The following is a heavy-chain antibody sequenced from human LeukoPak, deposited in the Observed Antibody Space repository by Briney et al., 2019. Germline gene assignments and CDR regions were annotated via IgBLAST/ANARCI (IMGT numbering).Heavy chain of an antibody. CDR3: ARRAAGRNWFDP. V-gene: IGHV4-39*01. Sequence: PSETLSLTCTVSGGSISESGYYWVWIRQPPGKGLEWIASINYSGRTYYNPSLKSRVTISVDTSENQFSLNLISLTAADTAVYYCARRAAGRNWFDPWGQGTLVTVSS. J-gene: IGHJ5*02. CDR1: GGSISESGYY. CDR2: INYSGRT. D-gene: IGHD6-25*01.